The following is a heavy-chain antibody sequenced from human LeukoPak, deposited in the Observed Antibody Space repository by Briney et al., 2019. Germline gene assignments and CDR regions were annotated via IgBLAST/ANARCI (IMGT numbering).Heavy chain of an antibody. CDR3: ARIAAHPDYFDY. V-gene: IGHV1-2*02. D-gene: IGHD6-6*01. CDR1: GYTFTGYN. CDR2: INPSSGGT. Sequence: ASVKVSCKASGYTFTGYNMHWVRQAPGQGLEWMGWINPSSGGTNYAQKFQGRVTMTRDTSISTAYMELSRLRYDDTAVYYCARIAAHPDYFDYWGQGTLVTVSS. J-gene: IGHJ4*02.